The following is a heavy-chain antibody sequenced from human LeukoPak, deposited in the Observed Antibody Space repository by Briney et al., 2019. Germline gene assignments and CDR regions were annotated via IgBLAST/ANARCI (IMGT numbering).Heavy chain of an antibody. CDR1: GFAFSTYS. J-gene: IGHJ2*01. Sequence: LGGSLRLSCAASGFAFSTYSMNWVRLAPGKGLEWVSPISSSSNYIYYADSVKGRFTISRDNAKNSLYLQMNSLRAEDTAVYYCARDPITMIVAIITDWFFDLWGRGTLVTVSS. CDR3: ARDPITMIVAIITDWFFDL. D-gene: IGHD3-22*01. V-gene: IGHV3-21*01. CDR2: ISSSSNYI.